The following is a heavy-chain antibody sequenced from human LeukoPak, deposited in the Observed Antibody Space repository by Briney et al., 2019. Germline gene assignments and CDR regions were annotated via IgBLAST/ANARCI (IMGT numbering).Heavy chain of an antibody. J-gene: IGHJ4*02. V-gene: IGHV3-30*04. D-gene: IGHD3-22*01. CDR2: ISYDGSNK. CDR1: GFTFSSYA. CDR3: ARDGDSSGYPYY. Sequence: GGSLRLSCAASGFTFSSYAMHRVRQAPGKGLEWVAVISYDGSNKYYADSVKGRFTISRDNSKNTLYLQMNSLRAEDTAVYYCARDGDSSGYPYYWGQGTLVTVSS.